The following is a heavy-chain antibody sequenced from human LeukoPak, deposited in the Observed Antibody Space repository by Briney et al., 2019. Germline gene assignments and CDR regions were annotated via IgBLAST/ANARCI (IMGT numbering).Heavy chain of an antibody. CDR2: IYYSGST. CDR1: GGSISSSSYY. Sequence: SETLTLTCTVSGGSISSSSYYWGWIRQPPGMGLEWIVRIYYSGSTYYNPSLKSRVTISVDTSKNQFSLKLSSVTAADTAVYYCASPYYDFWSGYSPADAFDIWGQGTMVTVSS. V-gene: IGHV4-39*07. J-gene: IGHJ3*02. D-gene: IGHD3-3*01. CDR3: ASPYYDFWSGYSPADAFDI.